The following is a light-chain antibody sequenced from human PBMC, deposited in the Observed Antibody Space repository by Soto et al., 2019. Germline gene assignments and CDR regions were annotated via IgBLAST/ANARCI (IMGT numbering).Light chain of an antibody. CDR3: HQHYSWPLT. V-gene: IGKV3-15*01. CDR1: QSVDSD. Sequence: EKVMTQSPATLSVSPGERATLSCRASQSVDSDLAWYQQKPGQPPRLLIYAASTRATDIPDRFSGSGSGTEFTLTISSLQSEDFAVYYCHQHYSWPLTFGGGTKVEI. CDR2: AAS. J-gene: IGKJ4*01.